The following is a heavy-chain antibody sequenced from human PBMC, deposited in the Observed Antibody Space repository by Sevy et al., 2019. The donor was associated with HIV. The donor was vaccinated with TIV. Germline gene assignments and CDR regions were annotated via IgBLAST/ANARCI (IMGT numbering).Heavy chain of an antibody. D-gene: IGHD3-22*01. V-gene: IGHV3-9*01. CDR3: AKSADYTDSSGYAAFDY. CDR1: GFSFDAYA. Sequence: QLGGSLRLSCAASGFSFDAYAMHWVRQAPGKGLEWVSGISWNSGTTGYADSVKGRFTISRDNAENSLYLQMNSLRAEDTALYYCAKSADYTDSSGYAAFDYWGQGTLVTVSS. CDR2: ISWNSGTT. J-gene: IGHJ4*02.